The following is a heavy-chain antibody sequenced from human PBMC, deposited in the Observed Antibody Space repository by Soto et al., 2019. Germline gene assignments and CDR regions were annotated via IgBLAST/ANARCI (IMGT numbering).Heavy chain of an antibody. CDR3: ARGEGDSSGWYYVFDY. J-gene: IGHJ4*02. CDR1: DYR. CDR2: ISSSGSTI. D-gene: IGHD6-19*01. V-gene: IGHV3-11*01. Sequence: DYRMVLIKKTPGKGLEWVSYISSSGSTIYYADSVKGRFTISRDNAKNSLYLQMNSLRAEDTAVYYCARGEGDSSGWYYVFDYWGQGTLVTVSS.